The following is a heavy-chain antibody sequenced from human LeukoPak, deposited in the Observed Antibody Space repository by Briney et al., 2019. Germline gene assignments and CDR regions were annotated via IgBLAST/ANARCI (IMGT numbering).Heavy chain of an antibody. V-gene: IGHV3-23*01. D-gene: IGHD3-9*01. CDR3: ARLYFDWLLYSDPLDY. Sequence: GGSPRLSCAASGFTFSSYGMSWVRQAPGKGLEWVSAISGSGGSTYYADSVKGRFTISRDNSKNTLYLQMNSLRAEDTAVYYCARLYFDWLLYSDPLDYWGQGTLVTVSS. CDR2: ISGSGGST. J-gene: IGHJ4*02. CDR1: GFTFSSYG.